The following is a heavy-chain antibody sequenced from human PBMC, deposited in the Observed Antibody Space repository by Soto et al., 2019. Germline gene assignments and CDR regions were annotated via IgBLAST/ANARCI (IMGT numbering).Heavy chain of an antibody. CDR1: GFTFSSYG. Sequence: QVQLVESGGGVVQPGRSLRLSCAASGFTFSSYGMHWVRQAPGKGLEWVAVISYDGSNKYYADSVKGRFTISRDNSKNTLYLQMNSLRAEETAVYYCAKELGSGSYDWGQGTLVTVSS. CDR2: ISYDGSNK. J-gene: IGHJ4*02. D-gene: IGHD1-26*01. V-gene: IGHV3-30*18. CDR3: AKELGSGSYD.